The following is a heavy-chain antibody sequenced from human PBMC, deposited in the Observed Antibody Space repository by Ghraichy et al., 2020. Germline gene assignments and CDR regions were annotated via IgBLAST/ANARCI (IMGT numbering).Heavy chain of an antibody. J-gene: IGHJ4*02. CDR3: ARGITLVRGLRYFVVY. V-gene: IGHV3-21*01. CDR1: GFTFDSYT. Sequence: GGSLRLSCAASGFTFDSYTMHWVRQAPGKGLEWVSSISSTYTYIYYADSVRGRFTVSRDNAKNSLDLQMSSLTAEDTAIYYCARGITLVRGLRYFVVYLGQGALLTVS. CDR2: ISSTYTYI. D-gene: IGHD3-10*01.